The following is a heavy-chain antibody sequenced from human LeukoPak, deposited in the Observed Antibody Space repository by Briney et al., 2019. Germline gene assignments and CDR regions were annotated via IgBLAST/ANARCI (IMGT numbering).Heavy chain of an antibody. D-gene: IGHD2-15*01. Sequence: SETLSLTCTVSGGSISSYYWSWIRQPPGKGLEWIGYIYYSGSTNYNPSLKSRVTISVDTSKNQFSLKLSSVTAADTAVYYCARDNCSGGSCYYGAFDIWGQGTMVTVSS. V-gene: IGHV4-59*12. CDR3: ARDNCSGGSCYYGAFDI. CDR1: GGSISSYY. J-gene: IGHJ3*02. CDR2: IYYSGST.